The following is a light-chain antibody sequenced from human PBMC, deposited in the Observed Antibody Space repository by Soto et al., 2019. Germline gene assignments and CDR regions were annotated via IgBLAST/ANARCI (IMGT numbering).Light chain of an antibody. CDR3: HHYET. J-gene: IGKJ1*01. CDR2: GAS. V-gene: IGKV3D-15*01. Sequence: EIVLTHSPATLSVSPWEIATLSCRASQSVSSNLAWYQQKPGQAPRLLMYGASIRAAGVPDRFSGSGSGTEFTLTISRLEPEDFTVYYCHHYETFGQGTKVDIK. CDR1: QSVSSN.